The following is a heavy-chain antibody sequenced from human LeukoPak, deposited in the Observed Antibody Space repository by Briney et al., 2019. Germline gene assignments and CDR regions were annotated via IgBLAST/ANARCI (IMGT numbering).Heavy chain of an antibody. CDR1: GYTFTSYY. J-gene: IGHJ3*02. Sequence: VASVKVSCKTSGYTFTSYYMHWVRQAPGQGLEWMGIINPSGGSTTYAQKFQGRLTMTSDTSTSTVYMELSSLRSEDTAVYYCARSSAYYNEADIWGQGTMATVSS. CDR3: ARSSAYYNEADI. CDR2: INPSGGST. V-gene: IGHV1-46*01. D-gene: IGHD3-9*01.